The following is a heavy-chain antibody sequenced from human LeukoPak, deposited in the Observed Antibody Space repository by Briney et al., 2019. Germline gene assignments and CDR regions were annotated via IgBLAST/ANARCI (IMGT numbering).Heavy chain of an antibody. CDR3: AKLWFGDLFPDAFDI. D-gene: IGHD3-10*01. CDR2: INAGNGNT. CDR1: GYTFTSYA. Sequence: ASVKVSCKASGYTFTSYAMHWVRQAPGQRLEWMGWINAGNGNTKYSQKFQGRVTITRDTSASTAYMELSSLRAEDTAVYYCAKLWFGDLFPDAFDIWGQGTMVTVSS. V-gene: IGHV1-3*01. J-gene: IGHJ3*02.